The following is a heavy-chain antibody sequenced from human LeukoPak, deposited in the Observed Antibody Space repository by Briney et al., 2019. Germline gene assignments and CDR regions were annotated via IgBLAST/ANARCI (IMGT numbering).Heavy chain of an antibody. CDR2: IIPIFGTA. J-gene: IGHJ6*03. D-gene: IGHD4-17*01. CDR3: ARDMGPYGETYYYYYYMDV. CDR1: GGTFSSYA. Sequence: SVKVSCKASGGTFSSYAISWVRQAPGQGLEWMGGIIPIFGTANYAQKFQGRVTITADESTSTAHMELSSLRSEDTAVYYCARDMGPYGETYYYYYYMDVWGKGTTVTVSS. V-gene: IGHV1-69*13.